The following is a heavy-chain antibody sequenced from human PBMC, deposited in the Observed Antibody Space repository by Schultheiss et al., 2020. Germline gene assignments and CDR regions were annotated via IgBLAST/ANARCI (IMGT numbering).Heavy chain of an antibody. CDR3: ARGGVVVAANID. CDR2: INHSGST. CDR1: GGSISSHY. V-gene: IGHV4-34*01. Sequence: SETLSLTFTVSGGSISSHYWSWIRQPPGKGLEWIGEINHSGSTNYNPSLKSRVTISVDTSKNQFSLKLSSVTAADTAVYYCARGGVVVAANIDWGQGTLVTVSS. J-gene: IGHJ4*02. D-gene: IGHD2-15*01.